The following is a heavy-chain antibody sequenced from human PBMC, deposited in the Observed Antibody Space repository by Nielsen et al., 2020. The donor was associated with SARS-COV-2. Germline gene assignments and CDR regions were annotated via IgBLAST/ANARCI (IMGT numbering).Heavy chain of an antibody. D-gene: IGHD3-10*01. Sequence: SETLSLTCSVSGASIRRDDYYWSWIRQPPGAGLEWIASYYSGTTYYDPSLKSRLTLSVDTSRNQLSLRLSSVTAADSAVYFCAARDYYGSTAVAFWGQGTLVTVSS. CDR1: GASIRRDDYY. J-gene: IGHJ4*02. CDR2: YYSGTT. V-gene: IGHV4-30-4*01. CDR3: AARDYYGSTAVAF.